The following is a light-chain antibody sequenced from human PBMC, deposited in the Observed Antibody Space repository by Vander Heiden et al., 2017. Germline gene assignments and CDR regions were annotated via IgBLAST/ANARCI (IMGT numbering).Light chain of an antibody. CDR2: KAS. CDR1: QDISEW. J-gene: IGKJ2*03. CDR3: QQCASYYS. Sequence: DIQIIQSPSTLSASVGDKVTITCRATQDISEWLAWYQQRPGEAPKLLIYKASNLESGVPSRFSGSGSGTQFTLTISSLQPDDFATYYCQQCASYYSFGQGTKVEIK. V-gene: IGKV1-5*03.